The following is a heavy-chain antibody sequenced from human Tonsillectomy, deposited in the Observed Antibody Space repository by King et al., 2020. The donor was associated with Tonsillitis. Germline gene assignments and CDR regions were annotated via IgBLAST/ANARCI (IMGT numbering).Heavy chain of an antibody. Sequence: VQLQESGPGLVKPSQTLSLTCTVSGGSISSGSYYWSWIRQPAGKGLEWIGRIYTSGSTNYNPSLKSRVTMSVDTSKNQFSLKLSSVTAADTAVYSCARLLTNGDHFDYWGQGTLVTVSS. D-gene: IGHD2-8*01. CDR2: IYTSGST. CDR3: ARLLTNGDHFDY. J-gene: IGHJ4*02. CDR1: GGSISSGSYY. V-gene: IGHV4-61*02.